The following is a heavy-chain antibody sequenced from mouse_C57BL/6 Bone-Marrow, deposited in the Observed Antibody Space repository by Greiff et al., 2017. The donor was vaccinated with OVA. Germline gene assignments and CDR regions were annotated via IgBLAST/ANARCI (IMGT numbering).Heavy chain of an antibody. V-gene: IGHV2-9*01. Sequence: VKVVESGPGLVAPSQSLSITCTVSGFSFTSYGVDWVRQPPGKGLEWLGVIWGGGSTNYNSALMSRLSISTDNSKSQVFLKMNSLQTDDTAMYYCARGGYGSSYEFAYWGQGTLVTVSA. J-gene: IGHJ3*01. D-gene: IGHD1-1*01. CDR2: IWGGGST. CDR1: GFSFTSYG. CDR3: ARGGYGSSYEFAY.